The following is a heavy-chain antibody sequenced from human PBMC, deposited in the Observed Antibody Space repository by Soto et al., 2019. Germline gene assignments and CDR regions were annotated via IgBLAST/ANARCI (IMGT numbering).Heavy chain of an antibody. CDR3: ARESEDLTSNFDY. Sequence: GGSLRLSCAASGFTFTRYSMNWVRQAPGKGLEWVTSISSTTNYIYYGDSMKGRFTISRDNAKNSLYLEMNSLRAEDTAVYYCARESEDLTSNFDYWGQGTLVTVSS. CDR1: GFTFTRYS. V-gene: IGHV3-21*06. CDR2: ISSTTNYI. J-gene: IGHJ4*02.